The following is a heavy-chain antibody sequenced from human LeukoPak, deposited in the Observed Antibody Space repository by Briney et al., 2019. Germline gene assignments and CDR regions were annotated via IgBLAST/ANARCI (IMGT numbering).Heavy chain of an antibody. V-gene: IGHV4-4*02. Sequence: PSGTLSLTCGVSGGSISNPNWWTWVRQPPGKGLEWIGEVDLLGRTNYNPSLKSRVAISVDKSENHISLWLTSVTAADTAVYYCAREGGPYRPLDYSGQGTLVTVSS. CDR3: AREGGPYRPLDY. CDR2: VDLLGRT. CDR1: GGSISNPNW. J-gene: IGHJ4*02.